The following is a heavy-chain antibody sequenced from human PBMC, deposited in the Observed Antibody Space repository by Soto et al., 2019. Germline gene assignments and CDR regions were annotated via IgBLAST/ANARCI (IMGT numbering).Heavy chain of an antibody. CDR1: GGSISSYY. D-gene: IGHD6-13*01. Sequence: SETLSLTCTVSGGSISSYYWSWIRQPPGKGLEWIGYIYYSGSTNYNPSLKSRVTISVDTSKNQFSLKLSSVTAADTAVYYCARDGSAAAGYNWFAPGGRGTLVPVSS. V-gene: IGHV4-59*01. J-gene: IGHJ5*02. CDR2: IYYSGST. CDR3: ARDGSAAAGYNWFAP.